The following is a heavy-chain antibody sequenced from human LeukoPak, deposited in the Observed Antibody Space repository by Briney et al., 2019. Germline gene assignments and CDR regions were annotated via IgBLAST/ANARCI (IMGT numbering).Heavy chain of an antibody. Sequence: GGSLRLSCAASGFTFSSYAMYWVRQAPGKGLEGVAVISYDGSNKYYADSVKGRFTISRDNSKNTLYLQMNSLRAEDTAVYYCAREGATYYDFWSGWMDVWGKGTTVTVSS. D-gene: IGHD3-3*01. CDR2: ISYDGSNK. CDR1: GFTFSSYA. J-gene: IGHJ6*04. V-gene: IGHV3-30-3*01. CDR3: AREGATYYDFWSGWMDV.